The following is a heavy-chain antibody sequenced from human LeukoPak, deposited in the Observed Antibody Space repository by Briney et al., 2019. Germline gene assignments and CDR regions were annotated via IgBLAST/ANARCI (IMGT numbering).Heavy chain of an antibody. CDR3: ANNKRGYSYGPADYFDY. J-gene: IGHJ4*02. CDR1: GGSISSSSYY. D-gene: IGHD5-18*01. Sequence: LETLSLTCTVSGGSISSSSYYWGWIRQPPGKGLEWIVSIYYSGSTYYNPSFKSRVTISVDTSKNQFSLKLNSVTAADTAVYYCANNKRGYSYGPADYFDYWGQGTLVTVSS. CDR2: IYYSGST. V-gene: IGHV4-39*01.